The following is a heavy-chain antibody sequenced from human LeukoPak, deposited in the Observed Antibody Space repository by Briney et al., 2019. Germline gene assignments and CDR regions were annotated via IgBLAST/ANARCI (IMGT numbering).Heavy chain of an antibody. J-gene: IGHJ4*02. CDR2: IYSGGST. CDR3: ASEDDYDYYFDY. Sequence: GGSLRLSCAASGFTVSSNYMSWVRQAPGKGLEWVSVIYSGGSTYYADSVKGRFTISRDNSKNTLYLQMNSLRAEDTAVYYCASEDDYDYYFDYWGQGTLVTVSS. CDR1: GFTVSSNY. V-gene: IGHV3-66*02. D-gene: IGHD5-12*01.